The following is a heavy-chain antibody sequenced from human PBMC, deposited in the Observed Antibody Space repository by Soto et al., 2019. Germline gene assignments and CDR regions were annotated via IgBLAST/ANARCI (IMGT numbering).Heavy chain of an antibody. Sequence: QVQLLQSGAEVKKPGSSVKVSCHASGDTFTTHTITWVRQAPGQGVEWVGRIIPLLGLTDYAQKFQGRVVLTADKSTSTSYMVLTRLSFEDTALYYCARDQYRNVPTCFGDPDIWGTGTSVTVSS. CDR1: GDTFTTHT. J-gene: IGHJ6*03. D-gene: IGHD3-16*01. CDR2: IIPLLGLT. V-gene: IGHV1-69*08. CDR3: ARDQYRNVPTCFGDPDI.